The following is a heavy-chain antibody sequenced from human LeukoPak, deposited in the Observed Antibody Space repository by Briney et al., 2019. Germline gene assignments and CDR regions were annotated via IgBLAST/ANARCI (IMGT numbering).Heavy chain of an antibody. CDR1: GYTFTSYD. V-gene: IGHV1-8*01. J-gene: IGHJ4*02. CDR3: ARGYDILTGYSEYYFDY. D-gene: IGHD3-9*01. Sequence: GASVKVSCKASGYTFTSYDINWVRQATGQGLEWMGWMNPNSGNTGYAQKFQGRVTMTRNTSISTAYMELSSLGSEDTAVYYCARGYDILTGYSEYYFDYWGQGTLVTVSS. CDR2: MNPNSGNT.